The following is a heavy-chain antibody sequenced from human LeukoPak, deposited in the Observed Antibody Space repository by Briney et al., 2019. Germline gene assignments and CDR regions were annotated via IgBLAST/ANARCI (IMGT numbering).Heavy chain of an antibody. V-gene: IGHV3-23*01. CDR1: GFTFSSYA. CDR3: AKDLPKSVLLWFGRGNAFDI. CDR2: ISGSGGST. D-gene: IGHD3-10*01. Sequence: GGSLRLSCAASGFTFSSYAMSWVRQAPGKGLEWVSAISGSGGSTYYAGSVKGRFTISRDNSKNTLYLQMNSLRAEDTAVYYCAKDLPKSVLLWFGRGNAFDIWGQGTMVTVSS. J-gene: IGHJ3*02.